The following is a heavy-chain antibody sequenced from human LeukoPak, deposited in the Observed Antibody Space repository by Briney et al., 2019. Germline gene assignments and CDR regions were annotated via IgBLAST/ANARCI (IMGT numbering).Heavy chain of an antibody. CDR2: ISGSGGST. CDR1: GFTFSSYA. J-gene: IGHJ4*02. D-gene: IGHD3-9*01. V-gene: IGHV3-23*01. Sequence: GGSLRLSCAASGFTFSSYAMSWVRQAPGKGLEWVSAISGSGGSTYYADSVKGRFTISRDNAKNSLYLQMNSLRAEDTAVYYCARDSDVLRYFDWPLDYWGQGTLVTVSS. CDR3: ARDSDVLRYFDWPLDY.